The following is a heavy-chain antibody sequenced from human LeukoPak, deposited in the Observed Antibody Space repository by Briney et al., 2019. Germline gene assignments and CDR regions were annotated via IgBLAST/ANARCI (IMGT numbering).Heavy chain of an antibody. D-gene: IGHD3-3*01. CDR3: ARDGFLEWLSPPYYGMDV. CDR2: IYYSGSN. Sequence: SQTLSLTCTVSGGSISSGDYYWRWIRQPPGKGLEWIGYIYYSGSNYYNPSLKSRVTISVDTSKNQFSLKLSSVTAADTAVYYWARDGFLEWLSPPYYGMDVWGQGTTVTVSS. J-gene: IGHJ6*02. V-gene: IGHV4-30-4*01. CDR1: GGSISSGDYY.